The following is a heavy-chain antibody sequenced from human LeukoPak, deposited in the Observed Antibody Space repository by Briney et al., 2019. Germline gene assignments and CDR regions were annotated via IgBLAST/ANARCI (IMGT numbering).Heavy chain of an antibody. CDR1: GFTFSSYD. Sequence: GTSLRLSCAASGFTFSSYDMHWVRRAPGKGLEWVASIWHDGNRRYHADSVEGRFTISRDNSKNTVYVQMNSLRADDTAVYYCTRAAGITGTSRDNWFDPWGQGNLVIVSS. D-gene: IGHD1/OR15-1a*01. J-gene: IGHJ5*02. V-gene: IGHV3-33*01. CDR3: TRAAGITGTSRDNWFDP. CDR2: IWHDGNRR.